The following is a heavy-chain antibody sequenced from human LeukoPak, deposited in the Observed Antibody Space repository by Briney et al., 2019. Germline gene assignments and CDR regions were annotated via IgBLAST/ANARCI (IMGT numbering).Heavy chain of an antibody. D-gene: IGHD2-15*01. J-gene: IGHJ3*02. V-gene: IGHV4-59*01. Sequence: SETLSLTCTVSGGSISSYYWSWIRQPPGKGLEWIGYIYYSGSTNYNPSLKSQVTISVDTSKNQFSLKLSSVTAADTAVYYCASYCSGGSCYSDAFDIWGQGTMVTVSS. CDR3: ASYCSGGSCYSDAFDI. CDR1: GGSISSYY. CDR2: IYYSGST.